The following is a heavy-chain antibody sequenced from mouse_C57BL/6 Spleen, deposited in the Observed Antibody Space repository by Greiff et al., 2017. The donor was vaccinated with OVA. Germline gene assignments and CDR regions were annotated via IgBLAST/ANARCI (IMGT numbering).Heavy chain of an antibody. Sequence: QVQLKQPGAELVKPGASVKLSCKASGYTFTSYWMHWVKQRPGQGLEWIGMIHPNSGSTNYNEKFKSKATLTVDKSSSTAYMQLSSLTSEDSAVYYCARTYGISLYWYFDVWGTGTTVTVSS. V-gene: IGHV1-64*01. CDR3: ARTYGISLYWYFDV. D-gene: IGHD1-1*02. J-gene: IGHJ1*03. CDR1: GYTFTSYW. CDR2: IHPNSGST.